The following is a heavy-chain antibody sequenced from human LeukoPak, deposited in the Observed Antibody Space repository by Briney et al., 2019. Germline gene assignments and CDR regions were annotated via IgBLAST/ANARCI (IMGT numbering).Heavy chain of an antibody. J-gene: IGHJ4*02. D-gene: IGHD7-27*01. V-gene: IGHV1-8*01. CDR1: GYTFTSYD. CDR3: ARGSRTGEWVDY. CDR2: MNPNSGNT. Sequence: VKVSCKASGYTFTSYDINWVRQATGQGLEWMGRMNPNSGNTGYAQKFQGRVTMTRNTSISTAYMELSSLRSEDTAVYYCARGSRTGEWVDYWGQGTLVTVSS.